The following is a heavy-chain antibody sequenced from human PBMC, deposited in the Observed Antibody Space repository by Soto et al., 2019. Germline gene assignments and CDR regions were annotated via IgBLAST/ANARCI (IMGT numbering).Heavy chain of an antibody. CDR1: GFTFSNYW. Sequence: GGSLRLSCAASGFTFSNYWIHWVRQAPGKGLVWVSRINSDGSSTSYADSVKGRFTISRDNAKNTLYLQMNSLRAEDTAVYYCARDLGIGYDIFDYWGQGTLVTVSS. CDR3: ARDLGIGYDIFDY. D-gene: IGHD5-12*01. J-gene: IGHJ4*02. CDR2: INSDGSST. V-gene: IGHV3-74*01.